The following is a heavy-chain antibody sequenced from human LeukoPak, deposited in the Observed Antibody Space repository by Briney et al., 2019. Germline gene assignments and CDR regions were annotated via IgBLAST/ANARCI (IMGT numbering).Heavy chain of an antibody. Sequence: PSETLSLTCAVYGGSFSGYYWSWIRQPPGKGLEWIGEINHSGSTNYNPSLKSRVTISVDTSKNQFSLKLSSVTAADTAVYYCVRQSSGWFLNYFDYWGQGTLVTVSS. CDR2: INHSGST. CDR1: GGSFSGYY. CDR3: VRQSSGWFLNYFDY. J-gene: IGHJ4*02. V-gene: IGHV4-34*01. D-gene: IGHD6-19*01.